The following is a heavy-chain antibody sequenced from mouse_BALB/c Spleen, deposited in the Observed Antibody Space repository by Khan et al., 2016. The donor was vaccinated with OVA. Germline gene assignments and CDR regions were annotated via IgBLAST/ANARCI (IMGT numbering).Heavy chain of an antibody. D-gene: IGHD2-4*01. CDR1: GFSLTSYG. CDR2: LWGDGST. Sequence: VQLQESGPGLVAPSQSLSITCAVPGFSLTSYGVNWVRQPPVKGLAWLCVLWGDGSTNYHSALISRLSIIMDNSKSQFCLTLNSLQTDYTATYDVASLMMTERGYAMDCWGQGTSVTVSS. CDR3: ASLMMTERGYAMDC. J-gene: IGHJ4*01. V-gene: IGHV2-3*01.